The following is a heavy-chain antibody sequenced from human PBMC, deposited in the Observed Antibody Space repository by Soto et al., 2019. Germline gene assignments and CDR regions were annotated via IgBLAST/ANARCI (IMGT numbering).Heavy chain of an antibody. J-gene: IGHJ4*02. CDR2: ISSTTNYI. Sequence: PGGSLRLSCAGPGFTFTRYSMNWVRPAPGKGLEWVSSISSTTNYICYADSMKGRFTVSRDNAKNSVYLEMNSLSAEDTAVYYCARESEDLTSNFDYWGQGTLVTVSS. V-gene: IGHV3-21*01. CDR3: ARESEDLTSNFDY. CDR1: GFTFTRYS.